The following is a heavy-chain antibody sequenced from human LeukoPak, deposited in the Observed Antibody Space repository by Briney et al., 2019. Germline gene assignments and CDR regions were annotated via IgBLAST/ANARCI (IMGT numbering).Heavy chain of an antibody. CDR2: IYYSGKT. D-gene: IGHD6-13*01. V-gene: IGHV4-59*01. J-gene: IGHJ5*02. CDR3: ARGGEASISAARFDP. CDR1: GGSMRSYY. Sequence: PSETLSLTCTVSGGSMRSYYWSWVRQSPGKGLEWIGYIYYSGKTNYNPSLESRDTISVDTSKNQFSLNLSSVTAPDTAVYYCARGGEASISAARFDPWGQGILVTVSS.